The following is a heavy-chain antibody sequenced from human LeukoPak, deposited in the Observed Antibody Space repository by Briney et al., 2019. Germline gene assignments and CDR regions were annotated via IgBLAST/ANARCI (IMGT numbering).Heavy chain of an antibody. D-gene: IGHD5-24*01. CDR2: ICYDGSNK. V-gene: IGHV3-33*06. CDR1: GFTFSSYG. Sequence: GRSLRLSSAASGFTFSSYGTHQVRQAPGKGLEWVAVICYDGSNKYYADSVKGRFTISRDNSKNTMYLQMNSLRAEDTAVYYCAKEKKVERALGYWGQGTLVTVSS. J-gene: IGHJ4*02. CDR3: AKEKKVERALGY.